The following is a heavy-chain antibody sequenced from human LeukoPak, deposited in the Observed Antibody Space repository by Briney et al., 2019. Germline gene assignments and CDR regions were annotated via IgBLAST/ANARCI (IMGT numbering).Heavy chain of an antibody. J-gene: IGHJ3*02. CDR3: AKSNGYGLIGI. CDR2: INHSGST. Sequence: SETLSLTCAVYVGSFTGYYWSWIREPPGKGLEWIGEINHSGSTNYNPSLKSRVTISVDTSKNQFSLKLRSVTAADTAVYYCAKSNGYGLIGIWGQGTMVTVSS. CDR1: VGSFTGYY. V-gene: IGHV4-34*01. D-gene: IGHD3-10*01.